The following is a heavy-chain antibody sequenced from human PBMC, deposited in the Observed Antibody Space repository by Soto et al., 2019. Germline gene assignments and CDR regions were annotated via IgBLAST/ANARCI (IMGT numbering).Heavy chain of an antibody. CDR1: GFTFSSYG. J-gene: IGHJ6*01. Sequence: QVQLVESGGGVVQPGRSLRLSCAASGFTFSSYGMHWVRQAPGKGLEWVAVISYDGSNKYYADSVKGRFTISRDNSKNTLYLQMNSLRAEDTAVYYCATEGASSVGLYYYYYYGMDVW. D-gene: IGHD3-22*01. V-gene: IGHV3-30*03. CDR2: ISYDGSNK. CDR3: ATEGASSVGLYYYYYYGMDV.